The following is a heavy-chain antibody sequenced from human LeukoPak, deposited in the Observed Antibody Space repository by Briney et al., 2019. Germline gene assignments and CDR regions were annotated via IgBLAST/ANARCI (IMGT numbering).Heavy chain of an antibody. J-gene: IGHJ3*02. D-gene: IGHD1-26*01. CDR1: GFTFSSYS. Sequence: GGSLRLSCAASGFTFSSYSMNWVRQAPGKGLEWVSSISSSSSYIYYADSVKGRFTISRDNAKNSLYLQMNSLRAEDTAVYYCARDSGGSYSPEVRDAFDIWGQGTMVTVSS. CDR2: ISSSSSYI. V-gene: IGHV3-21*01. CDR3: ARDSGGSYSPEVRDAFDI.